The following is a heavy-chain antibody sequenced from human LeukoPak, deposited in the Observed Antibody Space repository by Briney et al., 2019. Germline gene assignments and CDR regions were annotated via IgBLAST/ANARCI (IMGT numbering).Heavy chain of an antibody. CDR3: ARESTEDRPGS. D-gene: IGHD5/OR15-5a*01. CDR1: GFTLSDFW. Sequence: GGSLRLSCAASGFTLSDFWMSWVRQAPGKGLEWVANINQDGSDKNYVGSVKGRFTISRDDAKNSLFLQMNSLRAEDTAVYYCARESTEDRPGSWGQGTLVTVSS. V-gene: IGHV3-7*01. J-gene: IGHJ5*02. CDR2: INQDGSDK.